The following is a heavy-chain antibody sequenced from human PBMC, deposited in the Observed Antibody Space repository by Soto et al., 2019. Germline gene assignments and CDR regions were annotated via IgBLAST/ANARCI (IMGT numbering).Heavy chain of an antibody. V-gene: IGHV4-59*01. CDR2: IYYSGGT. CDR1: GGCISSYY. J-gene: IGHJ5*02. CDR3: ARDRLAEAGTRYRWFDP. D-gene: IGHD6-13*01. Sequence: PSNTLSLTCTFAGGCISSYYWSWIRQPPGKGLEWIGYIYYSGGTNYNPSLKSRVTISVDTSKNQFSLKLSSVTAADTAVYYCARDRLAEAGTRYRWFDPWGQGTLVTVSS.